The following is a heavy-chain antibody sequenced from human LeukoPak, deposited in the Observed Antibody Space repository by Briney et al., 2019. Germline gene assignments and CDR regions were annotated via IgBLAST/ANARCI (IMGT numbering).Heavy chain of an antibody. J-gene: IGHJ3*02. D-gene: IGHD3-22*01. Sequence: PGGSLRLSCAASGFTVSNNYMSWVRQAPGKGLEWVSIFIGGSTYYADSVKGRFTISRDNSKNTLYLQMNSLRAEDTAVYYCAARVKDRSGYLGAFDTWGQGTMVTVSS. CDR3: AARVKDRSGYLGAFDT. CDR2: FIGGST. V-gene: IGHV3-66*01. CDR1: GFTVSNNY.